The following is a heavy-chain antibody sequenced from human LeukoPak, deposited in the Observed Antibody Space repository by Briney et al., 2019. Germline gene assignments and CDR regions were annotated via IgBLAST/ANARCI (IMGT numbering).Heavy chain of an antibody. Sequence: RASVKVSCKASGGTFSSYAISWVRQAHGQGLEWMGWINTNTGNPTYAQGFTGRFVFSLDTSVSTAYLEISSLKAEDTAVYYCARARYCIGSTCPAGYYGMDVWGQGTTVTVSS. V-gene: IGHV7-4-1*02. CDR1: GGTFSSYA. CDR2: INTNTGNP. J-gene: IGHJ6*02. CDR3: ARARYCIGSTCPAGYYGMDV. D-gene: IGHD2-15*01.